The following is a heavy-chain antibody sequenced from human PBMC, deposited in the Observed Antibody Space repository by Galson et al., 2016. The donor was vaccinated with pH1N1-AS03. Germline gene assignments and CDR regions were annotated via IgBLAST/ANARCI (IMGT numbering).Heavy chain of an antibody. Sequence: SETLSLTCAVSGGSMTSPAWWTWVRQPPGKGLEWIGEVHYNGTTSYNPSLNSRVTMSIDMSNNQFPLHLGSVTAADTAVYFCASAGYHTPGYHGWGQGALVTVSS. D-gene: IGHD3-16*02. J-gene: IGHJ4*02. CDR2: VHYNGTT. CDR3: ASAGYHTPGYHG. V-gene: IGHV4-4*02. CDR1: GGSMTSPAW.